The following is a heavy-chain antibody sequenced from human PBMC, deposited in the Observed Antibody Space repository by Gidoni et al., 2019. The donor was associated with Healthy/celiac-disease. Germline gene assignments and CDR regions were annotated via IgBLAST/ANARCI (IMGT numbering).Heavy chain of an antibody. J-gene: IGHJ6*02. D-gene: IGHD6-13*01. CDR3: ARGIAYYYYYGMDV. Sequence: LSCAASGFTFRSYAMHWVRQSPGKGLEWVAVISYDGSNKYYADSVKGRFTISRDNSKNTLYLQMNSLRAEDTAVYYCARGIAYYYYYGMDVWGQGTTVTVSS. V-gene: IGHV3-30-3*01. CDR2: ISYDGSNK. CDR1: GFTFRSYA.